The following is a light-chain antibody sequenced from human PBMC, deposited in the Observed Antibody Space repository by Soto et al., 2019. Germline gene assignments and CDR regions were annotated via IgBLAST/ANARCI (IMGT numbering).Light chain of an antibody. CDR3: QPYNNSPLT. CDR1: QSVSGY. CDR2: DES. J-gene: IGKJ4*01. V-gene: IGKV3-11*01. Sequence: EILLTQSPSTLSLSPGERASLSCGAGQSVSGYLAWYQQKPGQAPRPLTYDESNRATGIPARFRGSVSGTDFTLTISSLQSEDVEVYYCQPYNNSPLTFGGGTTLDIK.